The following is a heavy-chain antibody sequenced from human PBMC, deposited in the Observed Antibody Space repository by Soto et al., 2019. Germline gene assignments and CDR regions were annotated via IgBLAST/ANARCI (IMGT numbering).Heavy chain of an antibody. Sequence: WGSLILSCAASGFTFSSFALSWVRQAPGKGLEWVSAISGSGDGTDYAASVKGRFTISRDNSKNTLYLQMNSLRAEETAVYYCAGPGYSSQDYWGQGALVTVSS. J-gene: IGHJ4*02. CDR2: ISGSGDGT. CDR1: GFTFSSFA. CDR3: AGPGYSSQDY. V-gene: IGHV3-23*01. D-gene: IGHD5-18*01.